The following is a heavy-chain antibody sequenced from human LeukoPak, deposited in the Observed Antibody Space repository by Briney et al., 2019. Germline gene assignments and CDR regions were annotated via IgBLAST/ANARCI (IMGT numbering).Heavy chain of an antibody. J-gene: IGHJ3*02. CDR1: GFTLSSNY. D-gene: IGHD2-2*01. V-gene: IGHV3-66*01. Sequence: GGSLRLSCAASGFTLSSNYMSWVRQAPGKGLEWVSVIYSGGSTYYADSVKGRFTISRDNSKNTLYLQMNSLRAEDTAVYYCARDCSSTSCSRSDAFDIWGQGTMVTVSS. CDR2: IYSGGST. CDR3: ARDCSSTSCSRSDAFDI.